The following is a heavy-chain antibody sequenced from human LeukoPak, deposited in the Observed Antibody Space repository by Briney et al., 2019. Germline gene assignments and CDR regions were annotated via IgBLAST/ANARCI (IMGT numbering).Heavy chain of an antibody. J-gene: IGHJ3*02. Sequence: GESLKISCKGSGDSFTSYWSGGVRQMPGKGLEWMGIIYPGDSDTRYSPSFQGQVTISADKSISTAYLQWRSLTASDTAMYYCARPQDFGLTGMNDFDIWGQGTMVTVSS. V-gene: IGHV5-51*01. CDR1: GDSFTSYW. CDR3: ARPQDFGLTGMNDFDI. D-gene: IGHD7-27*01. CDR2: IYPGDSDT.